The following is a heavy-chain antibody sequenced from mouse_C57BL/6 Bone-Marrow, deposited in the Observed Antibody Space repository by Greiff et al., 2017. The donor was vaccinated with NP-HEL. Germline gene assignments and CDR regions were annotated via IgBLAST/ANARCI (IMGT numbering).Heavy chain of an antibody. CDR1: GFTFSNYW. J-gene: IGHJ3*01. CDR2: IRLKSDNYAT. D-gene: IGHD1-1*01. CDR3: TAYYYGSSWDAY. Sequence: EVKVEESGGGLVQPGGSMKLSCVASGFTFSNYWMNWVRQSPEKGLEWVAQIRLKSDNYATHYAESVKGRFTISRDDSKSSVYLQMNNLRAEDTGIYYCTAYYYGSSWDAYWGQGTLVTVSA. V-gene: IGHV6-3*01.